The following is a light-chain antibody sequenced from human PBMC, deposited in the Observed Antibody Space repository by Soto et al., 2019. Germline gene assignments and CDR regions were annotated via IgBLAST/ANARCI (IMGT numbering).Light chain of an antibody. CDR1: VLAKKY. V-gene: IGLV3-27*01. J-gene: IGLJ2*01. CDR3: YSAADNNPP. Sequence: SYELTQPSSVSVSPGQTARITCSGDVLAKKYARWFQQKPGQAPVLVIYKDSERPSGIPERFSGSSSGTTVTLTIRGAQVEDEADYYCYSAADNNPPFGGGTKLTVL. CDR2: KDS.